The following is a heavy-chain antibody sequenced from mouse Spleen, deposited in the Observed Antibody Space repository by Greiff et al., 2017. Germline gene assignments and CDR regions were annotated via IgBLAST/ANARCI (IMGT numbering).Heavy chain of an antibody. J-gene: IGHJ4*01. CDR1: GYTFTDYY. D-gene: IGHD2-4*01. CDR3: ARWGLGAMDY. V-gene: IGHV1-26*01. CDR2: IIPNNGGT. Sequence: VQLQQSGPELVKPGASVKISCKASGYTFTDYYMNWVKQSHGKSLEWIGDIIPNNGGTSYNQKFKGKATLTVDKSSSTAYMERRSLTSEDSAVYYCARWGLGAMDYWGQRTSVTVSS.